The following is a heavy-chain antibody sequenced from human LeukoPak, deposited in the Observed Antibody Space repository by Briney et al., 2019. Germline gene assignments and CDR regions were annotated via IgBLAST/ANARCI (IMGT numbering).Heavy chain of an antibody. D-gene: IGHD3-22*01. V-gene: IGHV1-18*01. CDR1: GGTFSSYA. Sequence: ASVKVSCKASGGTFSSYAISWVRQAPGHGLEWMGWISAYNGNTNYAQKFQGRVTMTTDTSTSTAFMELRTLRSDDTAVYYCARLGDSSGYGRYYYYMDVWGKGTTVTVSS. CDR2: ISAYNGNT. J-gene: IGHJ6*03. CDR3: ARLGDSSGYGRYYYYMDV.